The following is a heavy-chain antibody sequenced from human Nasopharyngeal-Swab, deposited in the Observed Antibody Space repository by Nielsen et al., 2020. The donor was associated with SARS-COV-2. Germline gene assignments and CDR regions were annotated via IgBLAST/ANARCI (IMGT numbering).Heavy chain of an antibody. V-gene: IGHV4-4*07. CDR1: GGSINNYY. J-gene: IGHJ5*02. D-gene: IGHD3-3*01. Sequence: SETLSLTCSVSGGSINNYYWSWIRQPAGKGLEWIGRIYFSGSTNYNPSLKSRVTMSVDMSKNQFSLKLSSVTAADTAVYYCARSLRITIFGVVIISRWFDPWGQGTLVTVSS. CDR3: ARSLRITIFGVVIISRWFDP. CDR2: IYFSGST.